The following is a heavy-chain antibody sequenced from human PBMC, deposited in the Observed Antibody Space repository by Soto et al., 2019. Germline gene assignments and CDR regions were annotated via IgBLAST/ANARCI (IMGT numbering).Heavy chain of an antibody. Sequence: SQTLSLTCAVSGASVSSNSAAWNWIRQSPSRGLEWLGRTYYRSKWYNDYAVSVKSRITINPDTSKNQFSLQLNSVTPEDTAVYYCARDHLLRYFDWLPEYYYGMDVWGQGTTVTVS. CDR3: ARDHLLRYFDWLPEYYYGMDV. D-gene: IGHD3-9*01. J-gene: IGHJ6*02. CDR1: GASVSSNSAA. CDR2: TYYRSKWYN. V-gene: IGHV6-1*01.